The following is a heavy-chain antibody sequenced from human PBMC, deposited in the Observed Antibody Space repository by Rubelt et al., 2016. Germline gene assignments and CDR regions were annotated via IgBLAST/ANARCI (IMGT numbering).Heavy chain of an antibody. CDR1: GGSISSTSFY. D-gene: IGHD6-6*01. J-gene: IGHJ5*02. V-gene: IGHV4-39*07. Sequence: QLQLQESGPGLVKPSETLSLTCTVSGGSISSTSFYWGWIRQPPGKGLAGIALMSFTGDAYYHPSLKSPGTISVDTSQNQFSWKGTSLTAADTAVYYCARAPVAARGTRWFDPWGQGTLVTVSS. CDR3: ARAPVAARGTRWFDP. CDR2: MSFTGDA.